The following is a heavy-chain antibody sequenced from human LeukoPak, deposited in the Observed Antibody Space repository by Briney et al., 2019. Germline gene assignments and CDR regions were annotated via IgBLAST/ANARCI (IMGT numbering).Heavy chain of an antibody. CDR3: VKGSGPSIPESGTVLGY. D-gene: IGHD6-19*01. V-gene: IGHV3-23*01. CDR2: ISSSGHTT. J-gene: IGHJ4*02. Sequence: GGSLRLSCAASGFTFSAFPMSWVRQAPGKGLEWVSGISSSGHTTYYADSVKGRFTISRDNSKTTLYLQMDSLGAEETAIYYCVKGSGPSIPESGTVLGYWGQGTVVTVSS. CDR1: GFTFSAFP.